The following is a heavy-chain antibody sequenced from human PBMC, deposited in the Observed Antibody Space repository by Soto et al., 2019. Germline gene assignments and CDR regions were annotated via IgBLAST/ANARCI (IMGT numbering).Heavy chain of an antibody. J-gene: IGHJ4*02. V-gene: IGHV1-2*02. CDR3: ARGEALWWLRWDFDY. CDR1: GYTFTGYY. D-gene: IGHD5-12*01. CDR2: INPNSGGT. Sequence: ASVKVSCTASGYTFTGYYMHWVRQAPGQGLEWMGWINPNSGGTNYAQKFQGRVTMTRDTSISTAYMELSRLRSDDTAVYYCARGEALWWLRWDFDYWGQGTLVTVSS.